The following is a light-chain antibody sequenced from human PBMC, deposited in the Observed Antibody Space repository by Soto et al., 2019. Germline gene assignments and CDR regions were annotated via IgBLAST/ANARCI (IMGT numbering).Light chain of an antibody. CDR2: AIS. J-gene: IGKJ1*01. CDR3: QQYSNSRWT. V-gene: IGKV3-20*01. Sequence: DIVLTQSPGTLSLSPGESAALSCRASQSVTSNYLAWYRQKPGQAPRLLIYAISSRAAGVSDRFSGAGSGTDFTLTITILEPGDSAVYYCQQYSNSRWTFGQGTRVEV. CDR1: QSVTSNY.